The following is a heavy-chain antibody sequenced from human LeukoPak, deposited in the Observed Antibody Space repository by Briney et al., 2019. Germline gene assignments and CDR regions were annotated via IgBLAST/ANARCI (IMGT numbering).Heavy chain of an antibody. Sequence: SETLSLTCTVSGGSISSYYWGWIRQPPGKGLEWIGSIYYIGGTFYNPSLNSRVTISVDTSNNQFSLKLSSVTAADTAMYYCARGSSGWYRERWFDPWGQGTLVTVSS. V-gene: IGHV4-39*07. D-gene: IGHD6-19*01. CDR2: IYYIGGT. CDR1: GGSISSYY. CDR3: ARGSSGWYRERWFDP. J-gene: IGHJ5*02.